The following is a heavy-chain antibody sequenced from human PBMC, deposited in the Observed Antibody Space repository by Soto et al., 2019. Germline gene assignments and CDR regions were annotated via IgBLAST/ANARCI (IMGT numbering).Heavy chain of an antibody. V-gene: IGHV3-30-3*01. D-gene: IGHD5-12*01. J-gene: IGHJ4*02. CDR3: ARVLRRDGYNFLDY. Sequence: GGSLRLSCAASGFTFSDYYMSWIRQAPGKGLEWVAVISYDGSNKYYADSVKGRFTISRDNSKNTLYLQMNSLRAEDTAVYYCARVLRRDGYNFLDYWGQGTLVTVSS. CDR2: ISYDGSNK. CDR1: GFTFSDYY.